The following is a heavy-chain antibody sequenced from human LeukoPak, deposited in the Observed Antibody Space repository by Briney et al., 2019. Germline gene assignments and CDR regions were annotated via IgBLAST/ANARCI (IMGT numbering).Heavy chain of an antibody. CDR1: GFIFEDYG. CDR2: INWNGGST. J-gene: IGHJ4*02. CDR3: ARDGSGYSGYEYDY. Sequence: GGSLRLSCAPSGFIFEDYGMHWVRQAPGKGLEWVSGINWNGGSTGYADSVKGRFTISRDNAKNSLYLQMNSLRAEDTAVYYCARDGSGYSGYEYDYWGQGALVTVSS. V-gene: IGHV3-20*04. D-gene: IGHD5-12*01.